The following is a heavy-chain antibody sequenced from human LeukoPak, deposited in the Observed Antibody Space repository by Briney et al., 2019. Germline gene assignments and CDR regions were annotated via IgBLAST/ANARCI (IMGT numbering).Heavy chain of an antibody. Sequence: PGGSLRLSCAASGFTFSSYSMNWVRQAPGNGLEWVSSISSSSSYIYYADAVKGRFTISRDNAKNSLYLQMNSLRAEDTAVYYCARYCSSTSCYYEDYGMDVWGQGTTVTVSS. D-gene: IGHD2-2*01. V-gene: IGHV3-21*01. CDR2: ISSSSSYI. CDR1: GFTFSSYS. CDR3: ARYCSSTSCYYEDYGMDV. J-gene: IGHJ6*02.